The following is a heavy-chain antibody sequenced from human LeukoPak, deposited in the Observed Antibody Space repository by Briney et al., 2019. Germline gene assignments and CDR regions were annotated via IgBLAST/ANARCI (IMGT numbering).Heavy chain of an antibody. D-gene: IGHD1-26*01. CDR1: GGSISSTNW. CDR3: ARRTDLGSYAPADAFDI. Sequence: PAETLSLTCAVSGGSISSTNWWSWVRQPPGKGLEWIGEIYHSGSTNYNPSLKSRVTISVDKSKNQFSLKLSSVTAADTAVYYCARRTDLGSYAPADAFDISGQGETVTVSS. J-gene: IGHJ3*02. V-gene: IGHV4-4*02. CDR2: IYHSGST.